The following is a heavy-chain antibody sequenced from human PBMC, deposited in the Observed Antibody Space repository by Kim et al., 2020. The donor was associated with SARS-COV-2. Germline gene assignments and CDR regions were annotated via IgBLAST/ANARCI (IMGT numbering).Heavy chain of an antibody. CDR2: IHHTGGT. CDR3: AGLGIESGGSGYNWFDP. V-gene: IGHV4-4*02. Sequence: SETLSLTCAVSGASISNNNWWSWVRQPPGKGLEWIGEIHHTGGTNYNPSLRSRVTISVDKSKNQFSLELSSVTAADTAIYYCAGLGIESGGSGYNWFDPWGQGILVTVSS. CDR1: GASISNNNW. J-gene: IGHJ5*02. D-gene: IGHD6-13*01.